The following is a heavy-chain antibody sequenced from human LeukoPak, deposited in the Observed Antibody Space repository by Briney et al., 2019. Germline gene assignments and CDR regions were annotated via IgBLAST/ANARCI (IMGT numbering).Heavy chain of an antibody. D-gene: IGHD4-17*01. J-gene: IGHJ4*02. CDR1: GGTFSSYA. CDR3: ARGGEELYGDLRH. Sequence: GASVKVSCKASGGTFSSYAISWVRQAPGQGLEWMGRIIPILGIANYAQKFQGRVTITADESTSTAYMELSSLRSEDTAVYYCARGGEELYGDLRHWGQGTLVTVSS. CDR2: IIPILGIA. V-gene: IGHV1-69*04.